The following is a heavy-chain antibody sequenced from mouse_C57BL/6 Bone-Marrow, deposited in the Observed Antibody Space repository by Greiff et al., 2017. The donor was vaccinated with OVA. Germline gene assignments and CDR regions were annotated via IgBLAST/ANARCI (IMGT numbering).Heavy chain of an antibody. CDR3: ARPVYYGYDGFDY. Sequence: EVHPVESGGDLVKPGGSLKLSCAASGFTFSSYGMSWVRQTPDKRLEWVATISSGGSYTYYPDSVKGRFTISRDNAKNTLYLQMSSLKSEDTAMYYCARPVYYGYDGFDYWGQGTTLTVSS. D-gene: IGHD2-2*01. CDR2: ISSGGSYT. V-gene: IGHV5-6*01. J-gene: IGHJ2*01. CDR1: GFTFSSYG.